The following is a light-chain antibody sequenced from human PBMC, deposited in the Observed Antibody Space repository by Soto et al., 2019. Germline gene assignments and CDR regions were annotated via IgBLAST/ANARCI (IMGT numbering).Light chain of an antibody. Sequence: EIVLIQSPCTLSLSTGERATLSCSSSQSVGSYLAWYQHKPGQAPRLXXSDASNRATGIPARFSGSGSETDFTLTISSLETEDSAVYYCQQRSNWPHFTFGPGTKVDIK. CDR1: QSVGSY. V-gene: IGKV3-11*01. CDR3: QQRSNWPHFT. J-gene: IGKJ3*01. CDR2: DAS.